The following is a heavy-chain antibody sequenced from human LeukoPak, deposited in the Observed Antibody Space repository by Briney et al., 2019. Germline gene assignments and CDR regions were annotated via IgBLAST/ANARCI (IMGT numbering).Heavy chain of an antibody. J-gene: IGHJ4*02. D-gene: IGHD5-24*01. Sequence: PGGSLRLSCAASGFTFSHYWMTWVRQAPGKGLEWVANVKEDGSQKTYVDFVKGRFTISRDNAKNSLFLQMNNVRADDTAVYYCARYTYKHDCWGQGTLVTVSS. CDR3: ARYTYKHDC. CDR1: GFTFSHYW. CDR2: VKEDGSQK. V-gene: IGHV3-7*01.